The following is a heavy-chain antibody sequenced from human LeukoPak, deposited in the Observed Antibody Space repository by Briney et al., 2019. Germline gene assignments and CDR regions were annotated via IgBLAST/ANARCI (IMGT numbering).Heavy chain of an antibody. CDR1: GGSFSGYY. J-gene: IGHJ6*02. V-gene: IGHV4-34*01. CDR2: INHSGST. Sequence: SETLSLTCAVYGGSFSGYYWSWIRQPPGKGLERIGEINHSGSTNYNPSLESRVTISVDTSKNQFSLKLSSVTAADTAVYYCARVRTTGLYYYYGMDVWGQGTTVTVSS. D-gene: IGHD4-17*01. CDR3: ARVRTTGLYYYYGMDV.